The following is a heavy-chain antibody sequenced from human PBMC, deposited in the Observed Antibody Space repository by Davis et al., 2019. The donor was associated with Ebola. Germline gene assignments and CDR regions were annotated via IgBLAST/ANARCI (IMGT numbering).Heavy chain of an antibody. J-gene: IGHJ6*02. CDR1: GFTFSSYA. Sequence: GESLKISCAASGFTFSSYAMSWVRQAPGKGLEWVSAISGSGGRTYYADSVKGWFTISRDNSKHTVDRQMNSLRAEDTAVYYCARVRHYGMDVWGQGTTVTVSS. CDR3: ARVRHYGMDV. V-gene: IGHV3-23*01. CDR2: ISGSGGRT.